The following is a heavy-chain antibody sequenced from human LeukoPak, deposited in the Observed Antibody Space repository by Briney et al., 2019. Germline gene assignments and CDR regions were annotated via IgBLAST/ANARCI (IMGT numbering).Heavy chain of an antibody. V-gene: IGHV3-48*03. CDR3: ARERWFGECLFDY. CDR2: ISSSGSTI. Sequence: GGSLRLSCAASGFTFSSYEMNWVRQAPGKGLEWVSYISSSGSTIYYADSVKGRFTISRDNSKNTLYLQMNSLRAEDTAVYYCARERWFGECLFDYWGQGTLVTVSS. CDR1: GFTFSSYE. J-gene: IGHJ4*02. D-gene: IGHD3-10*01.